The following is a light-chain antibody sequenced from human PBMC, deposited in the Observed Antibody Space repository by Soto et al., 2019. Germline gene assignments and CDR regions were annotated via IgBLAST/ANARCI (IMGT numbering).Light chain of an antibody. CDR1: SSDVGAYNY. Sequence: QSVLTQPASVSGSPGQSITISCTGTSSDVGAYNYVSWYQQHPGKAPKLMIYGVSDRPSGVSNRFSGSKSGNTASLTISGLQAEDEADYYCGSYTYSSTWVFGGGTKLTVL. J-gene: IGLJ3*02. CDR3: GSYTYSSTWV. V-gene: IGLV2-14*01. CDR2: GVS.